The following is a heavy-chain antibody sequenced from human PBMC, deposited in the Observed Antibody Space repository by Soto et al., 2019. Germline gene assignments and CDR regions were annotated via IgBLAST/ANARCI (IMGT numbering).Heavy chain of an antibody. CDR2: INPNSGGT. Sequence: ASAKVSCKASGYTFTGYYMHWVRQAPGQGLEWMGWINPNSGGTNYAQKFQGWVTMTRDTSISTAYMELSRLRSDDTAVYYCARDDYSNYYGMDVWGQGTTVTVS. CDR1: GYTFTGYY. V-gene: IGHV1-2*04. CDR3: ARDDYSNYYGMDV. D-gene: IGHD4-4*01. J-gene: IGHJ6*02.